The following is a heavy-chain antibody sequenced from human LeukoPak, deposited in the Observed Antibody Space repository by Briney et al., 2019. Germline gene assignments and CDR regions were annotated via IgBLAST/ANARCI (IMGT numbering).Heavy chain of an antibody. J-gene: IGHJ4*02. D-gene: IGHD1-14*01. V-gene: IGHV3-48*02. Sequence: GGSLRLFCAASGFTFSSYSMNWVRQAPGKGLEWVSYISSSSGSIYYADSVKGRFTISRDNAKNSLYLQMNSLRDEDTAVYYCAACITTLGTLDYWGQGTLVTVSS. CDR3: AACITTLGTLDY. CDR1: GFTFSSYS. CDR2: ISSSSGSI.